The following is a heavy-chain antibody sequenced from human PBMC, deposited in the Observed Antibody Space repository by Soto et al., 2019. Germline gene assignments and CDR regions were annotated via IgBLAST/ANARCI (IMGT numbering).Heavy chain of an antibody. J-gene: IGHJ6*02. V-gene: IGHV6-1*01. CDR2: TSYRSKWSN. CDR1: GDSVSSNTAG. CDR3: ARDGGPTPGYYGVDV. Sequence: SQTLSLTCAISGDSVSSNTAGWNWIRQSPSRGLEWLGRTSYRSKWSNDYAVSVERRMTIKPDTSKNEFSLQLNSVTPEDTAVYYCARDGGPTPGYYGVDVCGQGTTVTVYS. D-gene: IGHD2-15*01.